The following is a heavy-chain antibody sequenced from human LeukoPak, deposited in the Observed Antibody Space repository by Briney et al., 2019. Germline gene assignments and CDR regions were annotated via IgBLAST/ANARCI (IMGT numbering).Heavy chain of an antibody. CDR3: ARGYCSGGSCYYSVYYGMDV. CDR1: GFTFSSYE. V-gene: IGHV3-48*03. D-gene: IGHD2-15*01. CDR2: ISSSGSII. Sequence: GGSLRLSCTASGFTFSSYEMNWVRQAPGKGLEWVSYISSSGSIINYADPVKGRFTISRDNAKNSLYLQMNSLRAEDTAVYYCARGYCSGGSCYYSVYYGMDVWGKGATVTVSS. J-gene: IGHJ6*04.